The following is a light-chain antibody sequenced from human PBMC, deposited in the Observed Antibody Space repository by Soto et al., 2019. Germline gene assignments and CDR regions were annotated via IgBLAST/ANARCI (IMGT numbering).Light chain of an antibody. J-gene: IGKJ3*01. CDR1: QGISSY. CDR3: QQLNSFLLT. Sequence: DIQLTQSPSFLSASVGDRVTITCRASQGISSYLAWYQQKPGKAPKLLIYAASTLQSGVPSRFSGSGSGTEFTLTISSLQPEDFATYSCQQLNSFLLTFGPGTKVDIK. V-gene: IGKV1-9*01. CDR2: AAS.